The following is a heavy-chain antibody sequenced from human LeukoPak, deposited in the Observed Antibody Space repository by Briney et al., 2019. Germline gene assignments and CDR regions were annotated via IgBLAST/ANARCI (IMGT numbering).Heavy chain of an antibody. V-gene: IGHV1-18*01. Sequence: ASVKVSCKASGYTFTSYGISWVRQAPGQGLEGMGWISAYNGNTNNAQKLQGRVTVTTDTSTSTAYMELRSLRSDDTAVYYCAREGDFSYYDSSGYYYWGQGTLVTVSS. CDR2: ISAYNGNT. CDR3: AREGDFSYYDSSGYYY. J-gene: IGHJ4*02. D-gene: IGHD3-22*01. CDR1: GYTFTSYG.